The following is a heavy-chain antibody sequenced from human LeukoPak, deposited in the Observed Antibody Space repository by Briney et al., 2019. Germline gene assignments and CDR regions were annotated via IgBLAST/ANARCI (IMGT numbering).Heavy chain of an antibody. CDR3: ARQGEGSYYRLCDY. CDR2: IYYSGST. D-gene: IGHD1-26*01. CDR1: GGSISSSSYY. V-gene: IGHV4-39*01. J-gene: IGHJ4*02. Sequence: SETLSLTCTVSGGSISSSSYYWGWIRQPPGKGLEWIGSIYYSGSTYYNPSLKSRVTISIDTSKNQFSLKLSSVTAADTAVYYCARQGEGSYYRLCDYWGQGTLVTVSS.